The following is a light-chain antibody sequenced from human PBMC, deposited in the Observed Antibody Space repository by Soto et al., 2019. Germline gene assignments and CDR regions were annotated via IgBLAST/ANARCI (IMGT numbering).Light chain of an antibody. CDR2: EVS. Sequence: QSVLTQPPSASGSPGQSVTISCTGTSSDVGGYNYVSWYQQYPGKAPKLIIYEVSKRPSGVPDRFSGSKSGNTASLTVSGLQAEDEADYFCNSYAGSNNLVFGGGTKLTVL. CDR1: SSDVGGYNY. J-gene: IGLJ2*01. CDR3: NSYAGSNNLV. V-gene: IGLV2-8*01.